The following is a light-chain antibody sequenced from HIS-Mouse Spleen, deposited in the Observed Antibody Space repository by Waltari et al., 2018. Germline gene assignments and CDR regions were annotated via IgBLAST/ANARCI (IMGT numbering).Light chain of an antibody. Sequence: QSALTQPPSASGSPGQSVTISCTGTSSDVGGYNYVSWYQQHPGKAPKLMIYEVSKRPEGVPDRFSGSKAGNTASLTVSGLQAEDEADYYGSSYAGSNNLVFGGGTKLTVL. V-gene: IGLV2-8*01. CDR3: SSYAGSNNLV. CDR1: SSDVGGYNY. CDR2: EVS. J-gene: IGLJ2*01.